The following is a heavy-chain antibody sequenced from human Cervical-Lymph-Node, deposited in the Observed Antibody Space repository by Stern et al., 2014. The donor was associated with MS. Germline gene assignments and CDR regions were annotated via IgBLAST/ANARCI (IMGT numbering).Heavy chain of an antibody. V-gene: IGHV5-51*01. Sequence: VQLVESGAEVKKPGESVKISCQGSGYNFPSYWIGWVRQMPGKGLEWMGFIYPADSDTRYSPSFQGQVTISADKSISTAYLQWGSLKASDTAMYYCARTRGIAATPFDSWGQGTLVTVSS. CDR3: ARTRGIAATPFDS. D-gene: IGHD2-15*01. J-gene: IGHJ4*02. CDR2: IYPADSDT. CDR1: GYNFPSYW.